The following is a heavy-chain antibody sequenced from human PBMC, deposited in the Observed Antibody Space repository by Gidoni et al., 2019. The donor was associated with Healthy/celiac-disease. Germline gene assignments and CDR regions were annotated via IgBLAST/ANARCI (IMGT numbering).Heavy chain of an antibody. CDR1: GFPVSRCS. Sequence: EVQLLESGGGLVQPGGSLSLSCSASGFPVSRCSVTWVRPAPGRGLGWVSAISGSGGSTYYADSVKGRFTISRDNSKNTLYLQMNSLRAEDTAVYYCAKDPIYCSGGSCYVPYYFDYWGQGTLVTVSS. D-gene: IGHD2-15*01. J-gene: IGHJ4*02. V-gene: IGHV3-23*01. CDR2: ISGSGGST. CDR3: AKDPIYCSGGSCYVPYYFDY.